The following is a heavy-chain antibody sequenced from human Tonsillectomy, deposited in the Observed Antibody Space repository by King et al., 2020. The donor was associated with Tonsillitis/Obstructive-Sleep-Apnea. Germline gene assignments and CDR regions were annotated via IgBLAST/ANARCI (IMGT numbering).Heavy chain of an antibody. Sequence: VQLVQSGGGLVKPGGSLRLSCAASGFTFSDYYMSWIRQAPGKGLEWVSYISSSSSYTNYADSVKGRFTISRDNAKNSLYLQMNSLRAEDTAVYYCARDLDSSSLDDYNWFDPWGQGTLVTVSS. V-gene: IGHV3-11*05. CDR1: GFTFSDYY. CDR2: ISSSSSYT. CDR3: ARDLDSSSLDDYNWFDP. D-gene: IGHD6-6*01. J-gene: IGHJ5*02.